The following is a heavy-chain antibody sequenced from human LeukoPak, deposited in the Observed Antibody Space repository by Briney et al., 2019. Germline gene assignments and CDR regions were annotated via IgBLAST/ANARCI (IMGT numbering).Heavy chain of an antibody. Sequence: GGSLRLSCAASGFTFSDYYMSWIRQAPGKGLEWVSYISSSGSTIYYADSVKGRFTISRDNAKNSLYLQMNSLRAEDTAVYYCARHDSSGYYSADYWGQGTLVTVSS. V-gene: IGHV3-11*01. CDR1: GFTFSDYY. CDR2: ISSSGSTI. CDR3: ARHDSSGYYSADY. D-gene: IGHD3-22*01. J-gene: IGHJ4*02.